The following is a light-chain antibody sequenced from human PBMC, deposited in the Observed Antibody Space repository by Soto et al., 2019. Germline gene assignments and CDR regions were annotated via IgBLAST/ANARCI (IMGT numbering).Light chain of an antibody. J-gene: IGKJ3*01. Sequence: EIALIQSPGTLSLSPGERDTLSCWASQSVSSSYLAWYQQKPGQAPRLLIYGASSRATGIPDRFSGSGSGTDFTLTISRLEPEDFAVYYCQQYGSSPFTFGPGTKVDIK. CDR3: QQYGSSPFT. V-gene: IGKV3-20*01. CDR2: GAS. CDR1: QSVSSSY.